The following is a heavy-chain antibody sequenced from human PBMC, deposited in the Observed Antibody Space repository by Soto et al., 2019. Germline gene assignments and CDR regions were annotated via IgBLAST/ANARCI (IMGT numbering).Heavy chain of an antibody. Sequence: GGSLRLSCAASGFTFSSYSMNWVRQAPGKGLEWVSYISSSSSTIYYADSVKGRFTISRDNAKNSLYLQMNSLRAEDTAVYYCARAVAGTGELNWGQGTLVTVSS. J-gene: IGHJ4*02. CDR2: ISSSSSTI. CDR1: GFTFSSYS. CDR3: ARAVAGTGELN. D-gene: IGHD6-19*01. V-gene: IGHV3-48*01.